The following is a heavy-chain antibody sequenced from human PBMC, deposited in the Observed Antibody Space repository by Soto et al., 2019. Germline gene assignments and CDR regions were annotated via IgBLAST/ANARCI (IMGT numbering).Heavy chain of an antibody. CDR2: IHHKGST. V-gene: IGHV4-4*02. CDR3: VRRENWNYRFDY. CDR1: GDSIISSHW. D-gene: IGHD1-7*01. Sequence: PSETLSLTCAVSGDSIISSHWWTWVRQPPGKGLEWIGEIHHKGSTHYNPSLESRLTISINRSKKQFSLTLNSVTAADTAVYYCVRRENWNYRFDYWRRGALVTVSS. J-gene: IGHJ4*02.